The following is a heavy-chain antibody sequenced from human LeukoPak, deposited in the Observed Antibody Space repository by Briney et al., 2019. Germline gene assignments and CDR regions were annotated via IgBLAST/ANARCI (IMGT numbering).Heavy chain of an antibody. V-gene: IGHV3-30*18. CDR3: TKEGLASGTSFSGWFDP. CDR1: GFTFSSYE. D-gene: IGHD3-10*01. CDR2: ISNDGTVQ. J-gene: IGHJ5*02. Sequence: GSLRLSCAASGFTFSSYEMNWVRQAPGEGLEWVAVISNDGTVQYYADSVKGRFTISRDSPKNTLYLQMNSLRAEDTAVYYCTKEGLASGTSFSGWFDPWGQGTLVTVSS.